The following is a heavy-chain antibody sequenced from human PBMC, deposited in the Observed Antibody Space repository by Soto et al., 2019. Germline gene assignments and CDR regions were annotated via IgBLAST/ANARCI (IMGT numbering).Heavy chain of an antibody. J-gene: IGHJ4*02. CDR3: AKGSYSGIYSDFDY. D-gene: IGHD1-26*01. CDR2: ISYDGSNK. CDR1: GLTFSNYD. Sequence: PGGSLRLSCAASGLTFSNYDMHWVRQAPGKGLERVAAISYDGSNKYYVDSVKGRFTISRDNSKNTLYLQMNSLRTGDTAVYYCAKGSYSGIYSDFDYWGQGTLVTVSS. V-gene: IGHV3-30*18.